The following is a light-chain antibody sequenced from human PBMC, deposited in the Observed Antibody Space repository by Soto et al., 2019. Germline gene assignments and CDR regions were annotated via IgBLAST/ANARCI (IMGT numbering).Light chain of an antibody. V-gene: IGKV3-15*01. CDR2: GAS. J-gene: IGKJ1*01. Sequence: EIVMTQSPGTLSLSPGDTATLSCRAGQSLGSDLAWYQQKPGQAPRLLIFGASARPTGIPARISGSGSGTEFTLTISSLRSEDFAVYFCQQYYNWPRTFGQGTKVEI. CDR1: QSLGSD. CDR3: QQYYNWPRT.